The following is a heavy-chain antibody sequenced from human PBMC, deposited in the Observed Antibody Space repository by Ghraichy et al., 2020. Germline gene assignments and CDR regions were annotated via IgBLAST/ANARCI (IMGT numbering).Heavy chain of an antibody. CDR1: GFTFSNAW. V-gene: IGHV3-15*01. CDR3: TTSVLYSSGWFPNYYYGMDV. CDR2: IKSKTDGGTT. Sequence: GGSLRLSCAASGFTFSNAWMSWVRQAPGKGLEWVGRIKSKTDGGTTDYAAPVKGRFTISRDDSKNTLYLQMNSLKTEDTAVYYCTTSVLYSSGWFPNYYYGMDVWGQGTTVTVSS. D-gene: IGHD6-19*01. J-gene: IGHJ6*02.